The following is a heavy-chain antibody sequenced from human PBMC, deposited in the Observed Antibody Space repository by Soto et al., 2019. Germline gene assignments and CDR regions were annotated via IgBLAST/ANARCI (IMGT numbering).Heavy chain of an antibody. D-gene: IGHD2-2*01. CDR2: IIPICGTA. CDR3: AAGRGPAPSIYFKN. J-gene: IGHJ4*02. V-gene: IGHV1-69*06. Sequence: GASVKVSCKASGGTFSSYAISWVRQAPGQGLEWMGGIIPICGTANYAQKFQERVTITGDMSTSTAYMELSSLRSEDTAVYYCAAGRGPAPSIYFKNWGQGTLVTVSS. CDR1: GGTFSSYA.